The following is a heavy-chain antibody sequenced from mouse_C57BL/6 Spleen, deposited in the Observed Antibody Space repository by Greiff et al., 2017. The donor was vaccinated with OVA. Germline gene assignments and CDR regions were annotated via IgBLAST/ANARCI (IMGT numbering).Heavy chain of an antibody. J-gene: IGHJ1*03. CDR2: ISYDGSN. V-gene: IGHV3-6*01. CDR3: AREGSSDWYFDV. D-gene: IGHD1-1*01. CDR1: GYSITSGYY. Sequence: ESGPGLVKPSQSLSLTCSVTGYSITSGYYWNWIRQFPGNKLEWMGYISYDGSNNYNPSLKNRISITRDTSKNQFFLKVNSVTTEDTATYYCAREGSSDWYFDVWGTGTTVTVSS.